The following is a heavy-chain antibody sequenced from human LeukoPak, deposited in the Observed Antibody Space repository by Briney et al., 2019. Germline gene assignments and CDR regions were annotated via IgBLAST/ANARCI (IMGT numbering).Heavy chain of an antibody. D-gene: IGHD3-22*01. Sequence: GGSLRLSCAASGFSFSSYSMNWVRQAPGKGLEWVSSITRSSSYIYYADSVKGRFTISRDNAKNSLYLQMNSLRAEDTAVYYCARDLYYDSSGTDYWGQGTLVTVSS. CDR1: GFSFSSYS. CDR3: ARDLYYDSSGTDY. V-gene: IGHV3-21*01. J-gene: IGHJ4*02. CDR2: ITRSSSYI.